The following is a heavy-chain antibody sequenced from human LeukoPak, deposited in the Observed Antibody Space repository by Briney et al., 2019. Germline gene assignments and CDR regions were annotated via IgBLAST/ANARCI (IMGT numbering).Heavy chain of an antibody. V-gene: IGHV4-39*01. J-gene: IGHJ4*02. CDR1: GDSISSSSYY. D-gene: IGHD4-23*01. Sequence: SETLSLTCTVSGDSISSSSYYWGWIRQPPGKGLEWIGTIFYSGSTYYNPSLKSRVTISVDTSKNQFSLKLTSVTAADTAIYYCARGNSDRFPPYMDYWGQGILVIVSS. CDR3: ARGNSDRFPPYMDY. CDR2: IFYSGST.